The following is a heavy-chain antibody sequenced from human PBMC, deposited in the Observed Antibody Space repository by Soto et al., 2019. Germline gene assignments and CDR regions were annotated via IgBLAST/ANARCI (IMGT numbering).Heavy chain of an antibody. J-gene: IGHJ6*02. V-gene: IGHV3-23*01. CDR3: ARGPRAPPPHDYGMDV. CDR2: IGGGGGTT. CDR1: GFTFSSHV. Sequence: EVQLLESGGGLVQPGGSLRLSCAASGFTFSSHVMKWVRQAPGKGLEGVAAIGGGGGTTYYGDSVEGRFTMSRDNSKNTLYVQMNSLRADDTAVYYCARGPRAPPPHDYGMDVWGQGTTVTVSS.